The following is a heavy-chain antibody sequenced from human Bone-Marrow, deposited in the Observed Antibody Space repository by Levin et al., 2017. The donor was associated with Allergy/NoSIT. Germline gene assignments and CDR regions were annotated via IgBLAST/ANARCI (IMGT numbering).Heavy chain of an antibody. CDR2: IYYTWST. V-gene: IGHV4-61*08. D-gene: IGHD2-2*01. CDR3: ARLSSSHFKTRPYFDS. J-gene: IGHJ4*02. Sequence: KAGGSLRLSCTVSSASVNVAGYYWAWVRQPPGKGLEWIAYIYYTWSTNYNPSLKSRLSLSIDTSKDQFSLTLRSVTAADTAVYYCARLSSSHFKTRPYFDSWGQGALVTVSS. CDR1: SASVNVAGYY.